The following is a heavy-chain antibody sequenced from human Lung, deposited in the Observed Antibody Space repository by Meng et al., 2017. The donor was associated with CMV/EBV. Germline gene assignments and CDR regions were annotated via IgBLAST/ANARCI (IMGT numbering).Heavy chain of an antibody. D-gene: IGHD2-8*01. CDR2: IAHDGSDK. V-gene: IGHV3-30*02. CDR1: GFTFSSSA. CDR3: AKDLYYSFDY. Sequence: QVLLWESGGGVVQPGVSLRLSCAASGFTFSSSAMHWVRQPPGKGLEWVSFIAHDGSDKTYTDSVKGRFTISRDDSENTVYLEMNSLRVEDTAVYYCAKDLYYSFDYWGQGTLVTVSS. J-gene: IGHJ4*02.